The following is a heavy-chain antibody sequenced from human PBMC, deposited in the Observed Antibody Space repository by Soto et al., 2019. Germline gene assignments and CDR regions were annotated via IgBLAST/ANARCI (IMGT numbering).Heavy chain of an antibody. D-gene: IGHD1-26*01. Sequence: SETLSLTCTVSGGSVSSESHYWSWIRQTPGKGLEWIGYIYYTGSTNYNPSLKGRVTMSVDTSRDQVSLRLRSVTRADTAMYYCARPPYSESFKASFEIWGQGTMVTVSS. CDR3: ARPPYSESFKASFEI. CDR1: GGSVSSESHY. J-gene: IGHJ3*02. V-gene: IGHV4-61*01. CDR2: IYYTGST.